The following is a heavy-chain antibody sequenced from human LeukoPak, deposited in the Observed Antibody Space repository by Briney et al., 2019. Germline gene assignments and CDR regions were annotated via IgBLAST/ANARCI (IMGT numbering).Heavy chain of an antibody. CDR2: INPVDSDT. CDR3: AGGINGVWSV. D-gene: IGHD2-8*01. CDR1: GYSFTTSW. J-gene: IGHJ4*02. Sequence: AGESLKIPCKGSGYSFTTSWIGWVRQMPGKGLEWMGIINPVDSDTRYSPSFQGQVTISADKSISTAYLQWSILKASDTAMYYCAGGINGVWSVWGQGTLVTVSS. V-gene: IGHV5-51*01.